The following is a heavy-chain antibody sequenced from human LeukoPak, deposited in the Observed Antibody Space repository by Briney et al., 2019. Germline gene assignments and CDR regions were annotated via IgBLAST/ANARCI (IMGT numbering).Heavy chain of an antibody. J-gene: IGHJ6*03. D-gene: IGHD3-10*01. Sequence: ASVKVSCKASGYTFTSYGISWVRQAPGQGLEWMGWISAYNGNTNYAQKLQGRVTMTTDTSTSTAYMELRSLRSDDTAVYYCARVRRSMVRGYYYYMDVWGKGTTVTVSS. CDR2: ISAYNGNT. CDR3: ARVRRSMVRGYYYYMDV. CDR1: GYTFTSYG. V-gene: IGHV1-18*01.